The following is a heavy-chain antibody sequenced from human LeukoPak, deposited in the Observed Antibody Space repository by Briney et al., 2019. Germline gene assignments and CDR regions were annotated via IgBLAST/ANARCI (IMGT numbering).Heavy chain of an antibody. D-gene: IGHD6-13*01. J-gene: IGHJ4*02. CDR3: AKDPHPYSSSWPIIYYFDY. CDR1: GFTFSDYY. Sequence: GGSLRLSCAASGFTFSDYYMSWIRQAPGKGLEWVSYISSSGSTIYYADSVKGRFTISRDNAKNSLYLQMNSLRAEDTAVYYCAKDPHPYSSSWPIIYYFDYWGRGTLVTVSS. V-gene: IGHV3-11*04. CDR2: ISSSGSTI.